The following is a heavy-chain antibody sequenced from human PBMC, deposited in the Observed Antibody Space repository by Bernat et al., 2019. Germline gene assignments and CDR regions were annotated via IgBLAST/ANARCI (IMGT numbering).Heavy chain of an antibody. J-gene: IGHJ4*02. CDR1: GGSISSSSYY. CDR3: ARLLRSLYYFDY. Sequence: QLQLQESGPGLVKPSETLSLTCTVSGGSISSSSYYWGWIRQPPWKGLEWIGSIYYSGSTYYNPSLKSRVTISVDTSKNQFSLKLSSVTAADTAVYYCARLLRSLYYFDYWGQGTLVTVSS. V-gene: IGHV4-39*01. D-gene: IGHD3-3*01. CDR2: IYYSGST.